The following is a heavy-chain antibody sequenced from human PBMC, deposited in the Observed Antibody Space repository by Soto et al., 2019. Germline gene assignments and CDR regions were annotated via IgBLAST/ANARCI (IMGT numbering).Heavy chain of an antibody. Sequence: GGSLRLSCAASGFTFSSYAMSWVRQAPGKGLEWVTTISGTGNRACYADSVKGRFTISRDNAKNSLYLQMNSLRAEDTAVYYCAREESRAAAGNYWGQGTLVTVSS. CDR1: GFTFSSYA. CDR3: AREESRAAAGNY. CDR2: ISGTGNRA. D-gene: IGHD6-13*01. V-gene: IGHV3-23*01. J-gene: IGHJ4*02.